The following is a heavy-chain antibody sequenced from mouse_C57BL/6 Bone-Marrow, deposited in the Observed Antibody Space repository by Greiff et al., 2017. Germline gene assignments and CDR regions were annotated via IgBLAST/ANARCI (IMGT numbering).Heavy chain of an antibody. CDR1: GYTFTSYW. V-gene: IGHV1-55*01. CDR2: IYPGSGST. J-gene: IGHJ3*01. Sequence: QVQLQQPGAELVKPGASVKMSCKASGYTFTSYWITWVKQRPGQGLEWIGDIYPGSGSTNYNEKFKSKATLAVDTSSSTAYMQLSSLTSEDSAVYYCARGGIYYYGSSLAWVAYWGQGTLVTVSA. CDR3: ARGGIYYYGSSLAWVAY. D-gene: IGHD1-1*01.